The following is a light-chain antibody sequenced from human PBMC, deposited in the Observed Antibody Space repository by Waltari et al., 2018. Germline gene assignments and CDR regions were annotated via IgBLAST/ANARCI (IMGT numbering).Light chain of an antibody. CDR1: SSNIGSNY. CDR2: RND. Sequence: QSVLTQPPSASETPGQRVTISCSGSSSNIGSNYIYWYQQRQGTAPKRLSYRNDPRPAGVPDLFSGSKAVTSASLGIRGLGSEDEAEYYCAAWDDNLSGVVFGGGTKLTVL. V-gene: IGLV1-47*01. J-gene: IGLJ2*01. CDR3: AAWDDNLSGVV.